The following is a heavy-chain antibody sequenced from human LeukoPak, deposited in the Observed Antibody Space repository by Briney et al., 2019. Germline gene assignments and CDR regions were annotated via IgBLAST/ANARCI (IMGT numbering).Heavy chain of an antibody. J-gene: IGHJ4*02. D-gene: IGHD4-17*01. CDR2: MYYNGNT. CDR1: GDSIRSFH. Sequence: SETLSLTCTVSGDSIRSFHWSWIRQPPGKGLEWIASMYYNGNTYYNPSLKYRVTTSIDTSKNQFSLNLTSVTAADTAVYYCARGWTTVSIDYWGQGTLVTVSS. CDR3: ARGWTTVSIDY. V-gene: IGHV4-59*01.